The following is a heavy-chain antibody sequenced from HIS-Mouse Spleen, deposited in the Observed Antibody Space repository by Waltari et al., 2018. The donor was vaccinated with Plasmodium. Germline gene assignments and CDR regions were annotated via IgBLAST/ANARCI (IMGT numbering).Heavy chain of an antibody. Sequence: QLQLQESGPGLVKPSETLSLTRPVTGGSLRSSSYYSGLILQPPGKGLEWIGSIYYSGRTYYNPSLKSRVTISVDTSKNQFSLKLSSVTAADTAVYYCARDRITGTSYFDYWGQGTLVTVSS. J-gene: IGHJ4*02. D-gene: IGHD1-7*01. V-gene: IGHV4-39*07. CDR1: GGSLRSSSYY. CDR2: IYYSGRT. CDR3: ARDRITGTSYFDY.